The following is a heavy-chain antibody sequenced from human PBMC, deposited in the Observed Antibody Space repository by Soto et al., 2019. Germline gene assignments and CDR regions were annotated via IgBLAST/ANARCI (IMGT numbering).Heavy chain of an antibody. CDR3: ARDSRQYYDSSGYYCYFDY. D-gene: IGHD3-22*01. CDR1: GFTFSSYE. J-gene: IGHJ4*02. Sequence: EVQLVESGGGLVQPGGSLRLSCAASGFTFSSYEMNWVRQAPGKGLEWVSNISSSGSTIYYADSVKGRFTISRDNAKNSLYLQMNSLRAEDTGVYYCARDSRQYYDSSGYYCYFDYWGQGTLVTVSS. CDR2: ISSSGSTI. V-gene: IGHV3-48*03.